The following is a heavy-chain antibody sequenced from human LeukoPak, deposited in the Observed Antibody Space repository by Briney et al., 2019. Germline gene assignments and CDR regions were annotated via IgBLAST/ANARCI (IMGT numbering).Heavy chain of an antibody. D-gene: IGHD1-1*01. CDR2: ISGSGGST. CDR1: GFTFSSYA. J-gene: IGHJ4*02. Sequence: GGSLRLSCAASGFTFSSYAMSWVRQAPGKGLEWVSAISGSGGSTYYADSVKGRFTISRDNSKNTLYLQMNSLRAGDTAVYYCAKGSHERPSYFDYWGQGTLVTVSS. CDR3: AKGSHERPSYFDY. V-gene: IGHV3-23*01.